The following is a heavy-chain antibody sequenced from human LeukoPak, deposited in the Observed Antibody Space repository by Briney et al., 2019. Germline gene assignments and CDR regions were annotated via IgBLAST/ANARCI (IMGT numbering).Heavy chain of an antibody. V-gene: IGHV5-51*01. Sequence: GESLKISCKGSGYSFTSYWIGWVRQMPGKGLEWMGIIYPGDSDTRYSPSFQGQVTISADKSISTAYLQWSSLKASDTAIYYCARLEMSGYVTGNWLAPWGQGTLVTVSS. J-gene: IGHJ5*02. CDR2: IYPGDSDT. CDR3: ARLEMSGYVTGNWLAP. CDR1: GYSFTSYW. D-gene: IGHD5-12*01.